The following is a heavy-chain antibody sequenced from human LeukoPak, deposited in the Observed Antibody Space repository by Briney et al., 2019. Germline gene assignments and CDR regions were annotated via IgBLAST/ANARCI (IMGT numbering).Heavy chain of an antibody. CDR1: GGSFSGYY. CDR3: ARCRGRYERNFDY. D-gene: IGHD5-12*01. Sequence: SETLSLTCAVYGGSFSGYYWSWIRQPPGKGLEWIGEINHSGSTNYNPSLKSRVTISVDTSKNQFSLKLSSVTAADTAVYYCARCRGRYERNFDYWGQGTLVTVSS. V-gene: IGHV4-34*01. J-gene: IGHJ4*02. CDR2: INHSGST.